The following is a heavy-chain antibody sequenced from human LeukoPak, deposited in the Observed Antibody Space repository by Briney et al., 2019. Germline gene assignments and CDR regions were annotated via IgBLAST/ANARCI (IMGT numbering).Heavy chain of an antibody. CDR2: IWYDGSNK. V-gene: IGHV3-30*02. Sequence: GGSLRLSCAASGFTFSSYGMHWVRQAPGKGLEWVAVIWYDGSNKYYADSVKGRFTISRDNSKNTLYLQMNSLRAEDTAVYYCAKVGLMTTRSYSWYLSGLRGWDYWGQGTLVTVSS. J-gene: IGHJ4*02. D-gene: IGHD6-13*01. CDR1: GFTFSSYG. CDR3: AKVGLMTTRSYSWYLSGLRGWDY.